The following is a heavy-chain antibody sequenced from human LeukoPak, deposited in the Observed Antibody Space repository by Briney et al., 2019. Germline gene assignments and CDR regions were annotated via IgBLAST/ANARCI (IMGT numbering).Heavy chain of an antibody. Sequence: PGGSLRLSCAASGFTFSSYAMSWVRQAPGKGLEWVSAISSSGGSTYYADSVKGRFTISRDNSKNTLYLQMNSLRAEDTAVYYCAKDINDLSPYYDSSGYYNYWGQGTLVTVSS. V-gene: IGHV3-23*01. J-gene: IGHJ4*02. D-gene: IGHD3-22*01. CDR2: ISSSGGST. CDR3: AKDINDLSPYYDSSGYYNY. CDR1: GFTFSSYA.